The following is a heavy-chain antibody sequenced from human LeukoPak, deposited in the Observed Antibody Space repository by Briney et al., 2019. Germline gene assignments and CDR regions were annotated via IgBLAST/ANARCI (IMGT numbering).Heavy chain of an antibody. CDR2: IWYDGSNK. D-gene: IGHD3-22*01. CDR3: SRSAYYDGSGNYYDY. CDR1: GFTFSSYG. V-gene: IGHV3-33*01. Sequence: PGRSLRLSCAASGFTFSSYGMHWVRQAPGKGLEWVAVIWYDGSNKYYADSVKGRFTISRDNSKNTLYLQMNGLRAEDTAVYYCSRSAYYDGSGNYYDYWGKGTLVTVSS. J-gene: IGHJ4*02.